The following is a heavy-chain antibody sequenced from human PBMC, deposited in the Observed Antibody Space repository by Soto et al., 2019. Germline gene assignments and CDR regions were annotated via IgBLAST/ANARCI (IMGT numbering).Heavy chain of an antibody. Sequence: PSETLSLTCAVSGGSISSYYWSWIRQPPGKGLEWIGYIYYSGSTNYNPSLKSRVTISLDTSKNQFSLKLSSVTAADTAVYYCARHDSSGWYGRYFDYWGQGTLVTV. CDR3: ARHDSSGWYGRYFDY. CDR2: IYYSGST. J-gene: IGHJ4*02. V-gene: IGHV4-59*08. D-gene: IGHD6-19*01. CDR1: GGSISSYY.